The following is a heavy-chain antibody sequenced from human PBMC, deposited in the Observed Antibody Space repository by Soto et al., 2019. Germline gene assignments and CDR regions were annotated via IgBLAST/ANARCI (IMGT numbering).Heavy chain of an antibody. Sequence: QVQLVQSGAEVKKPGASVKVSCKASGYTFTSYGISWVRQAPGQGLEWMGWISAYNGNTNYAQKLQGRVTMTTDTSTSTAYMELRRLGSDDTSVYYCARDRYCSGGSCYHFDYWGQGTLVTVSS. CDR1: GYTFTSYG. V-gene: IGHV1-18*01. D-gene: IGHD2-15*01. CDR2: ISAYNGNT. J-gene: IGHJ4*02. CDR3: ARDRYCSGGSCYHFDY.